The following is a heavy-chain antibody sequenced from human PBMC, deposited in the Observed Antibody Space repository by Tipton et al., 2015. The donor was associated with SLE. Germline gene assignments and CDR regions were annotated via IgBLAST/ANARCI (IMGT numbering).Heavy chain of an antibody. CDR3: AKDDLSYNTNDNYFDS. CDR2: IRYDGSDK. Sequence: SLRLSCEASGFNFRTYGMHWVRQAPGKGLQWVALIRYDGSDKYYADSVRGRFTISRGNSKNTLYLQMTRLRGDDTAVYYCAKDDLSYNTNDNYFDSWGQGVAVAVSS. V-gene: IGHV3-30*02. CDR1: GFNFRTYG. D-gene: IGHD1-1*01. J-gene: IGHJ4*02.